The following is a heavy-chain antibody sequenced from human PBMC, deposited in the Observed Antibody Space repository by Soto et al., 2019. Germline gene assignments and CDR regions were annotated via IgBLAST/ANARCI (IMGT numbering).Heavy chain of an antibody. CDR3: AGAPYYYGSGSYYGAWFDP. J-gene: IGHJ5*02. D-gene: IGHD3-10*01. Sequence: QVQLQQWGAGLLKPSETLSLTCAVYGGSFSGYYWSWIRQPPGKGLEWIGEINHSGSTNYNPSLKSRVTISVDPSKNQFSLKLSSVTAADTAVYYCAGAPYYYGSGSYYGAWFDPWGQGTLVTVSS. V-gene: IGHV4-34*01. CDR1: GGSFSGYY. CDR2: INHSGST.